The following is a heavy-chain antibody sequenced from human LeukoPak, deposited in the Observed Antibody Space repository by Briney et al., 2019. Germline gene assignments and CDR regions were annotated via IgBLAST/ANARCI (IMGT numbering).Heavy chain of an antibody. CDR2: IYPTDSDT. V-gene: IGHV5-51*01. Sequence: GESLKISCKGSGYSFTTYWIAWVRRTPGKGLEWMGIIYPTDSDTRYSPSFQGQVTISADKSISTAYLQWSSLTASDTAMYYCARRYCSSTRCYHYFDYWGQGTLVTVSS. CDR1: GYSFTTYW. CDR3: ARRYCSSTRCYHYFDY. J-gene: IGHJ4*02. D-gene: IGHD2-2*01.